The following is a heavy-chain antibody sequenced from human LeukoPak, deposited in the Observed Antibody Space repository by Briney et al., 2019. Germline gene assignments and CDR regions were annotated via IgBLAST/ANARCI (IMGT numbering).Heavy chain of an antibody. V-gene: IGHV4-4*07. D-gene: IGHD6-6*01. CDR2: IYTSGST. CDR1: GGSISSYY. Sequence: PSETLSLTSTVSGGSISSYYWSWIRQPAGKGLEWIGRIYTSGSTNYNPSLKSRVTISVDKSKNQFSLKLSSVTAADTAVYYCARSLDSSSSGGWFDPWGQGTLVTVSS. CDR3: ARSLDSSSSGGWFDP. J-gene: IGHJ5*02.